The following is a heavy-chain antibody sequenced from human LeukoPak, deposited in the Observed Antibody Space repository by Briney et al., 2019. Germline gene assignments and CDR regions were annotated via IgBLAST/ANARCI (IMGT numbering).Heavy chain of an antibody. V-gene: IGHV3-74*01. CDR3: ARGHGPGIAVTICDS. J-gene: IGHJ4*02. Sequence: GGSLRLSCAASGFTFSSYWMHWVRQAPGKGLVWVSRINSDGSSTSYADSVKGRFTISRDNAKNSLYLHMNSLRAEDTAVYYCARGHGPGIAVTICDSWGQGTLVTVSS. CDR2: INSDGSST. CDR1: GFTFSSYW. D-gene: IGHD6-19*01.